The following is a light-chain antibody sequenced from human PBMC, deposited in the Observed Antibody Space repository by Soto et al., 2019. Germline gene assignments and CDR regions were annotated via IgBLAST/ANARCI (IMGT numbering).Light chain of an antibody. V-gene: IGLV2-14*01. CDR3: SSYTSSTTSYV. CDR1: SSDVGGYTY. J-gene: IGLJ1*01. CDR2: DVS. Sequence: QSVLTQPASVSGSPGQSITISCTGSSSDVGGYTYVSWYQQHPGKAPKLMIYDVSNRPSGVSNRFSGSKSGNTASLTISGLQAEDEADYYCSSYTSSTTSYVFGTGTKLTVL.